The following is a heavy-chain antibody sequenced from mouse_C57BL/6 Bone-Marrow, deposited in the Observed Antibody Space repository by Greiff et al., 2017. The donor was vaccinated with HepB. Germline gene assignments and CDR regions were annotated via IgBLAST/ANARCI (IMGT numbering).Heavy chain of an antibody. CDR2: ISSGGDYI. V-gene: IGHV5-9-1*02. Sequence: EVMLVESGEGLVKPGGSLKLSCAASGFTFSSYAMSWVRQTPEKRLEWVAYISSGGDYIYYADTVKGRFTISRDNARNTLYLQMSSLKSEDTAMYYCTRGGYGSSYGYFDVWGTGTTVTVSS. CDR3: TRGGYGSSYGYFDV. CDR1: GFTFSSYA. J-gene: IGHJ1*03. D-gene: IGHD1-1*01.